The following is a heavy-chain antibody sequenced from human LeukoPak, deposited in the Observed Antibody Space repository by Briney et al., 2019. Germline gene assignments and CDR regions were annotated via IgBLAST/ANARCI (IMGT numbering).Heavy chain of an antibody. Sequence: GGSLRLSCAASGFTFSSYWIHWVRQVPGKGLVWVSCINSDGTSTTYADSVKGRFTISRDNSKNTLYLQMNSLRAEDTAVYYCAKVPSRSSSWYGVFDYWGQGTLVTVSS. CDR2: INSDGTST. D-gene: IGHD6-13*01. J-gene: IGHJ4*02. CDR1: GFTFSSYW. V-gene: IGHV3-74*01. CDR3: AKVPSRSSSWYGVFDY.